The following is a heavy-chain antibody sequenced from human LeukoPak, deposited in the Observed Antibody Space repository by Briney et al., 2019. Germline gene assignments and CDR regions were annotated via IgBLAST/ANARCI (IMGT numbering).Heavy chain of an antibody. Sequence: SETLSLTCTVSGGSISSYYWSWIRQPPGKGLEWIGYIHYSGSTNYNPSLKSRVTISVDTSKNQFSLKLSSVTAADTAVYYCAREGGYYGSGSYYLRFDNWFDPWGQGTLVTVSS. J-gene: IGHJ5*02. V-gene: IGHV4-59*01. CDR1: GGSISSYY. CDR2: IHYSGST. CDR3: AREGGYYGSGSYYLRFDNWFDP. D-gene: IGHD3-10*01.